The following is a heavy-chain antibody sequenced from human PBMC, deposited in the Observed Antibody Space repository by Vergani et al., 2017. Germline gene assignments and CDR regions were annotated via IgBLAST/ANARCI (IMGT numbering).Heavy chain of an antibody. CDR2: IIPIFGTA. V-gene: IGHV1-69*12. CDR3: AIAYCGGDCYSYWYFDL. J-gene: IGHJ2*01. CDR1: GGTFSSYA. D-gene: IGHD2-21*02. Sequence: QVQLVQSGAEVKKPGSSVKVSCKASGGTFSSYAISGVRQAPGQGLEWMGGIIPIFGTANYAQKFQGRVTITADESTSTAYMELSSLRSEDTAVYYCAIAYCGGDCYSYWYFDLWGRGTLVTVSS.